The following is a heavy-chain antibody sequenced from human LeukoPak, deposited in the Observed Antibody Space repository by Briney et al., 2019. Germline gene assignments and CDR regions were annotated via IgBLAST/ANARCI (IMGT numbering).Heavy chain of an antibody. CDR3: ARVEDYDILTGFDY. V-gene: IGHV3-21*01. CDR1: GFTFSSYS. Sequence: GGSLRLSCAASGFTFSSYSMNWVRQAPGKGLEWVSSTSSSSNYIYYADSVRGRFTISRDNAKNSLYLQMNSLRAEDTAVYYCARVEDYDILTGFDYWGQGTLVIVSS. D-gene: IGHD3-9*01. J-gene: IGHJ4*02. CDR2: TSSSSNYI.